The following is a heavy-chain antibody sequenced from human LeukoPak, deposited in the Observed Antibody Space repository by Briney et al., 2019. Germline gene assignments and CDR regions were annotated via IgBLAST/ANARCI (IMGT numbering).Heavy chain of an antibody. V-gene: IGHV4-34*01. CDR2: INHSGST. CDR1: GGSFSGYY. D-gene: IGHD3-16*01. Sequence: PSETLSLTCAVYGGSFSGYYWSWIRQPPGKGLEWIGEINHSGSTNYNPSLKSRVTISVDTSKNQFSLKLSSVTAADTAVYYCARDMGEACNTVTEWGQGTLVTVSS. CDR3: ARDMGEACNTVTE. J-gene: IGHJ4*02.